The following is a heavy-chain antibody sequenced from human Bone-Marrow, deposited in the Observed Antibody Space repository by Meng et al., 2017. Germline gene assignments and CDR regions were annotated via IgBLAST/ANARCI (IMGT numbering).Heavy chain of an antibody. CDR1: GGSISSGGYY. Sequence: QGQLQESGPGLVKPSQALSLTCTFSGGSISSGGYYWSWIRQHPGKGLEWIGYIYYSGSTYYNPSLKSLVTISVDTSKNQFSLKLSSVTAADTAVYYCAREASPEYYFDYWGQGTLVTVSS. CDR2: IYYSGST. CDR3: AREASPEYYFDY. V-gene: IGHV4-31*01. J-gene: IGHJ4*02. D-gene: IGHD1-14*01.